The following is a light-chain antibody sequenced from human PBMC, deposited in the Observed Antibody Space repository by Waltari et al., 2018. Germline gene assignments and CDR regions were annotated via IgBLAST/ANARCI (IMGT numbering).Light chain of an antibody. J-gene: IGLJ3*02. CDR3: ASQTVDGVFL. CDR2: DVT. Sequence: QSALTQPASVSGSPGQSITIPCTGIGSVVGSSDYVSWYRQHPGKAPQVIIYDVTNRPSGLSDRFSASKSADTSSLTISGLQSEYEGAYYCASQTVDGVFLFGGGTQVTVL. V-gene: IGLV2-14*03. CDR1: GSVVGSSDY.